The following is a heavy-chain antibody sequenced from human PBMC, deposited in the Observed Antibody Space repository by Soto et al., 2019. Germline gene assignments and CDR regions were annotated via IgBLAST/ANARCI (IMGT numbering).Heavy chain of an antibody. CDR1: GGPINSGGYY. Sequence: QVQLQESGPGLGKPSQTLCLTCTVSGGPINSGGYYWTWIRQPPGKGLEWIGYIHYSWRTFYNPSLDSRGIITVDTSKNQFSMNLRSVTAADTAVYYCARFSPPGYYFMDVWGKGTSVTVAS. J-gene: IGHJ6*03. CDR3: ARFSPPGYYFMDV. CDR2: IHYSWRT. V-gene: IGHV4-31*03.